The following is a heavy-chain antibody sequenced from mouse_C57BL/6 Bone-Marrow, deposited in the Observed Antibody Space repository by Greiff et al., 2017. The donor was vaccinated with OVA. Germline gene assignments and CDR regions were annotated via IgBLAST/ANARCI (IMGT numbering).Heavy chain of an antibody. CDR2: IWSGGST. J-gene: IGHJ4*01. Sequence: QVQLQQSGPGLVQPSQSLSITCTVSGFSLTSYGVHWVRQSPGKGLEWLGVIWSGGSTDYNAAFISRLSIIKYNSKSKVFFKKNRLQADDTAIYYCARNKNYSNSDYAMDYWGQGTSVTVSS. V-gene: IGHV2-2*01. CDR1: GFSLTSYG. CDR3: ARNKNYSNSDYAMDY. D-gene: IGHD2-5*01.